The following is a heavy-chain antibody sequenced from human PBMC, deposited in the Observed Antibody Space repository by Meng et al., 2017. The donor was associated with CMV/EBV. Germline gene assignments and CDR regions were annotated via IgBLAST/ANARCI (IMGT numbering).Heavy chain of an antibody. Sequence: ASVKVSCKASGYTFTSYYMHWVRQAPGQGLEWMGIINPSGGSTSYAQKFQGRVTMTRDTSTSTVYMELSSLRSEDTAVYYCARDLYCSGGSCYSRYYYYGMDVWGQGTTVTVSS. CDR3: ARDLYCSGGSCYSRYYYYGMDV. J-gene: IGHJ6*02. CDR2: INPSGGST. D-gene: IGHD2-15*01. V-gene: IGHV1-46*01. CDR1: GYTFTSYY.